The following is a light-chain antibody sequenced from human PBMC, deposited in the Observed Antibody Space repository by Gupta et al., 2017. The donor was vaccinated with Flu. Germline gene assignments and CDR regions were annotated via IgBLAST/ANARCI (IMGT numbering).Light chain of an antibody. Sequence: DIQLTHSPSSLSASVGDRVTITCQASQDISNYLNWYQQKPGKAPKLLIYDASNLETGVPSRFSGSGSGTDFTLTISSLEPEDIATYYCQQYDNRPQHTFGGGTKVEIK. CDR2: DAS. J-gene: IGKJ4*01. CDR3: QQYDNRPQHT. CDR1: QDISNY. V-gene: IGKV1-33*01.